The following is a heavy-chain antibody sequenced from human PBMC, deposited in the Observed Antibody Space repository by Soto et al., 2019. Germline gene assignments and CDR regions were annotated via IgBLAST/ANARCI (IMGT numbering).Heavy chain of an antibody. Sequence: QAQLVEAGGGVVRPGRSLRLSCTASGITFSAYTMHWVRRAPGKGLEWVALILYDGNDKQYADSVKGRFTISRDNSKNTLYLQTNSLRVEDTAVYYCARVAPGGSGSYDVWGQGTLVIVSS. V-gene: IGHV3-30-3*01. CDR3: ARVAPGGSGSYDV. J-gene: IGHJ4*02. CDR2: ILYDGNDK. CDR1: GITFSAYT. D-gene: IGHD3-10*01.